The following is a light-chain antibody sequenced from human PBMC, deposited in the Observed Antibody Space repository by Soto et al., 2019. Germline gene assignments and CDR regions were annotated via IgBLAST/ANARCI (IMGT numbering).Light chain of an antibody. CDR2: GAS. CDR3: QQRSHWPLT. Sequence: EIGLTQAPGTLSLSPGERATLSCRASQSVSSSYLAWYQQKPGQAPRLLIYGASSRATGIPDRFSGSGSGTDFTLTISSLEPEDFAVYYCQQRSHWPLTFGQGTRLEI. V-gene: IGKV3D-20*02. J-gene: IGKJ5*01. CDR1: QSVSSSY.